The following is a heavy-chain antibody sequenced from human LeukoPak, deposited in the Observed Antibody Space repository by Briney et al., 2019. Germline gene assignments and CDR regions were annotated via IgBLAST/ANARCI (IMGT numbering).Heavy chain of an antibody. V-gene: IGHV4-61*02. CDR2: MCIGGYI. D-gene: IGHD5/OR15-5a*01. J-gene: IGHJ4*02. Sequence: SETLSLTCTVSGVFISSDRNYWSWIRQPAGEGLQWIGRMCIGGYIDYNPSLKSRVTISLDTSKNQFSLKMSSVTAADTAIYYCARDSYGSGYGVYGSGVFDYWGQGILVTVSA. CDR1: GVFISSDRNY. CDR3: ARDSYGSGYGVYGSGVFDY.